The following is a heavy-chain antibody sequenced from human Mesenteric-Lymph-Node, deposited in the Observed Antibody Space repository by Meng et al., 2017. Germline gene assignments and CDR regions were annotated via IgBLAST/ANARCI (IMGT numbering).Heavy chain of an antibody. D-gene: IGHD6-19*01. CDR3: ARVDSSGWYNYYGMDV. CDR2: ISAYNGNT. CDR1: GYTSTSYG. V-gene: IGHV1-18*01. Sequence: ASVKVSCKASGYTSTSYGISWVRQAPGQGLEWMGWISAYNGNTNYAQKLQGRVTVTTDTSTSTAYMELRSLRSDDTAVYYCARVDSSGWYNYYGMDVWGQGTTVTVSS. J-gene: IGHJ6*02.